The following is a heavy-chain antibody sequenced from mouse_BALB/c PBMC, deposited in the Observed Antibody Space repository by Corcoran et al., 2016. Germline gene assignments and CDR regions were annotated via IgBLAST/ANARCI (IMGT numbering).Heavy chain of an antibody. CDR3: AAYGNYFAY. D-gene: IGHD2-10*02. Sequence: EVQLQQSGAELVRPGALVKLSCKASGFNIKDYYMHWVKQRPEQGLEWFGWIDPENGNNIYDPKFQGKASITADTSPNTAYLQLSSLTSEDTAVYYCAAYGNYFAYWGQGTLVTFSA. CDR2: IDPENGNN. CDR1: GFNIKDYY. V-gene: IGHV14-1*02. J-gene: IGHJ3*01.